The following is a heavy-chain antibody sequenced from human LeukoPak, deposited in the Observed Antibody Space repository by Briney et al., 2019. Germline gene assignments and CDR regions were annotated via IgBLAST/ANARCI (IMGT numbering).Heavy chain of an antibody. D-gene: IGHD3-22*01. V-gene: IGHV1-69*05. CDR1: GGTFSSYA. CDR3: ALQLKYYYDSSGP. Sequence: GASVKVSCKASGGTFSSYAISWVRQAPGQGLEWMGGIIPIFGTANYAQKFQGRVTITTDESTSTAYMELSSLRSEDTAVYYCALQLKYYYDSSGPWGQGTLVTVSS. CDR2: IIPIFGTA. J-gene: IGHJ5*02.